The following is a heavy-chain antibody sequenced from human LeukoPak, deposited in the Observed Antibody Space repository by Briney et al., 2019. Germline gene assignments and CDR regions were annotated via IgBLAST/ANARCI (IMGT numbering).Heavy chain of an antibody. CDR3: ARVAPAIPYYYGSIDY. Sequence: SETLSLTCTVSGGSISSYYWSWIRQPPGKGLEWIGHIYGSGSTNYNPSLKSRVTISVDTSKNQFSLKLSSVTAADTAVYYCARVAPAIPYYYGSIDYWGQGTLVTVSS. V-gene: IGHV4-59*12. J-gene: IGHJ4*02. D-gene: IGHD3-10*01. CDR2: IYGSGST. CDR1: GGSISSYY.